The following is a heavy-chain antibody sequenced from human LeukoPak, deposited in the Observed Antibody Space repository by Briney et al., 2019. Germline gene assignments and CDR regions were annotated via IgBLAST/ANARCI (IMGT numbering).Heavy chain of an antibody. CDR1: GGTFNSYA. CDR3: ARAGRLSDDYDILTCYDMDV. D-gene: IGHD3-9*01. J-gene: IGHJ6*02. Sequence: SVTVSFTASGGTFNSYAISWVRQAPGQGLEWMVGIIPIFGTANYAQKFQGRVTITADESTSTAYMEMSSLRSEDTAVYYCARAGRLSDDYDILTCYDMDVWGQGTTVTVSS. CDR2: IIPIFGTA. V-gene: IGHV1-69*13.